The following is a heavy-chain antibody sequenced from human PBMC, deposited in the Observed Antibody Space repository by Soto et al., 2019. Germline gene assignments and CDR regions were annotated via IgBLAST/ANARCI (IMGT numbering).Heavy chain of an antibody. CDR1: GYIFTTYW. V-gene: IGHV5-51*01. CDR2: IYPGDSDT. CDR3: ARHSTSAPKDY. D-gene: IGHD3-10*01. J-gene: IGHJ4*01. Sequence: VESLKISCKGSGYIFTTYWISCFLQMPGKGLEWVGIIYPGDSDTRYSPSFEGHVTISVDKSISTAFLQWNSLKASDNAIYYCARHSTSAPKDYWGQGTLVTVSS.